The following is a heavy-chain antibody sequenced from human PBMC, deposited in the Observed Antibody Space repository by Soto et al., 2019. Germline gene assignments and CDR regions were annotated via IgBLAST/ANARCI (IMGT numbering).Heavy chain of an antibody. CDR2: IYYSGST. CDR1: GGSISSGGYY. D-gene: IGHD2-15*01. Sequence: SETLSLTCAVSGGSISSGGYYWSWIRQPPGKGLEWIGYIYYSGSTNSNPSLKSRVTISVDTSKNQFSLKLSSVTAADTAVYYCARVGYCSGGSCYDYWGQGTLVTVSS. V-gene: IGHV4-61*08. CDR3: ARVGYCSGGSCYDY. J-gene: IGHJ4*02.